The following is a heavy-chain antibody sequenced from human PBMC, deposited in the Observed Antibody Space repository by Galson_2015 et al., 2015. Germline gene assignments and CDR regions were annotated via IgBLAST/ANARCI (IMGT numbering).Heavy chain of an antibody. CDR2: IVPIFGTA. CDR1: GGTFSSYA. D-gene: IGHD6-6*01. CDR3: ARKSPQLGFPWFDP. V-gene: IGHV1-69*13. Sequence: SVKVSCKASGGTFSSYAISWVRQAPGQGLEWMGGIVPIFGTANYAQKSQGRVTITADESTSTAYMELSSLRSEDTAVYYCARKSPQLGFPWFDPWGQGTLVTVSS. J-gene: IGHJ5*02.